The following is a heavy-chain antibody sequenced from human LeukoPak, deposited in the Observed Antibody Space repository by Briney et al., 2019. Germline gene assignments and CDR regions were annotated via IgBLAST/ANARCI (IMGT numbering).Heavy chain of an antibody. Sequence: GASVKVSCKASGYTFTSYGISWVRQAPGQGHEWMGWISAYNGNTNYAQKLQGRVTFTRNTSISTAYMELSSLRSEDTAVYYCARGYSSSGDAFGIWGQGTMVTVSS. J-gene: IGHJ3*02. CDR1: GYTFTSYG. CDR3: ARGYSSSGDAFGI. D-gene: IGHD6-13*01. CDR2: ISAYNGNT. V-gene: IGHV1-18*01.